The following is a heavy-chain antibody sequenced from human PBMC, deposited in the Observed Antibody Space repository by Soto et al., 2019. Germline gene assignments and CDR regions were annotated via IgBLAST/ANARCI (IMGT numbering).Heavy chain of an antibody. CDR2: IWYDGITG. CDR3: ARGMYSSSPPDY. J-gene: IGHJ4*02. V-gene: IGHV3-33*01. CDR1: GFTFSSYG. Sequence: GGSLRLSCAASGFTFSSYGMHWVRQAPGKGLEWVAVIWYDGITGYYADSVKGRFTISRDSSKNALYLQMNSLRVEDTAVYYCARGMYSSSPPDYWGQGTLVTVS. D-gene: IGHD6-13*01.